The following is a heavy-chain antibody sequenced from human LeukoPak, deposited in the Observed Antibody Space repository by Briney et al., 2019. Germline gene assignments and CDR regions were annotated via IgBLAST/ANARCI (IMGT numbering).Heavy chain of an antibody. J-gene: IGHJ4*02. Sequence: SETLSLICAVYGGSFSGYYWSWIRQPPGKGLEWIGEINHSGSTNYNPSLKSRVTISVDTSKNQFSLKLSSVTAADTAVYYCARGTMTTVTYYFDYWGQGTLVTVSS. CDR3: ARGTMTTVTYYFDY. V-gene: IGHV4-34*01. CDR1: GGSFSGYY. D-gene: IGHD4-17*01. CDR2: INHSGST.